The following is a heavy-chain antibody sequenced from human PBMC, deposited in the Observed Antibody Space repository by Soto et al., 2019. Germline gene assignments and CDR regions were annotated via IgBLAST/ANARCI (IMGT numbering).Heavy chain of an antibody. CDR3: ALYSNSSNGMDV. CDR2: ISYDGSNK. D-gene: IGHD4-4*01. J-gene: IGHJ6*02. CDR1: GFTFSSYA. V-gene: IGHV3-30-3*01. Sequence: QVQLVESGGGVVQPGRSLRLSCAASGFTFSSYAMHWVRQAPGKGLEWVAVISYDGSNKYYADSVKGRFTISRDNSKNTLYLQMNSLRAEDTAVYYCALYSNSSNGMDVWGQGTTVTVSS.